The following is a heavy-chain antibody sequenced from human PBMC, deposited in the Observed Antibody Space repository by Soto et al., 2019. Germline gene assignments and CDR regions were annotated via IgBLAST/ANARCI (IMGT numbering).Heavy chain of an antibody. V-gene: IGHV4-34*01. CDR3: ARRQGERYCSSTSCYPIGRYYFDY. Sequence: PSETLSLTCAVYGGSFSGYYWSWIRQPPGKGLEWIGEINHGGSTNYNPSLKSRVTISVDTSKNQFSLKLSSVTAADTAVYYCARRQGERYCSSTSCYPIGRYYFDYWGQGTLVTVSS. CDR2: INHGGST. J-gene: IGHJ4*02. CDR1: GGSFSGYY. D-gene: IGHD2-2*01.